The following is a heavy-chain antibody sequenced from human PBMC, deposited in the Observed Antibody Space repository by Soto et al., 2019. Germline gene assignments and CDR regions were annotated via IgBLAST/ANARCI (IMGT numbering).Heavy chain of an antibody. Sequence: EVQLVESGGGLVQPGGSLRLSCAASGFTVSSNYMSWVRKSPGKGLEWVSVIYSGGSTYYADSVNGRFTISRDNSKNTLYLQMNSLRAEDTAVYYCARLHPPEYYEFWSGYEYFDYRGQGTLVTVSS. CDR1: GFTVSSNY. CDR3: ARLHPPEYYEFWSGYEYFDY. D-gene: IGHD3-3*01. J-gene: IGHJ4*02. CDR2: IYSGGST. V-gene: IGHV3-66*04.